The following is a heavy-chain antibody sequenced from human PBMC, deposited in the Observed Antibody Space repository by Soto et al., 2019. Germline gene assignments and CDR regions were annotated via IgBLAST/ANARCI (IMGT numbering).Heavy chain of an antibody. V-gene: IGHV4-30-2*01. J-gene: IGHJ6*02. CDR1: GGSISSGGYS. D-gene: IGHD3-16*01. Sequence: LSLTCTVSGGSISSGGYSWSWIRQPPGKGLEWIGYIYPTGTTYYNPSLKNRVTISRDNAQNSLLLQMNSLRAEDTAVYYCTRDKGDKVAYGMDVWGQGTTVTVSS. CDR3: TRDKGDKVAYGMDV. CDR2: IYPTGTT.